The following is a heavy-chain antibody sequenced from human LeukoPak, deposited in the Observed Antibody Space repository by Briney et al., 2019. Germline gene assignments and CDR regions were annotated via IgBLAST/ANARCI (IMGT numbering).Heavy chain of an antibody. CDR2: IKQDGSKK. J-gene: IGHJ4*02. CDR3: ATPLDYYDSSGYHQGAD. V-gene: IGHV3-7*03. Sequence: GGSLRLSCAASGFTFSSYWMTWVRQAPGKGLEWVANIKQDGSKKNYVGSVKGRFTISRDNAKNSLYLQMNSLRAEDTAVYYCATPLDYYDSSGYHQGADWGQGTLVTVSS. CDR1: GFTFSSYW. D-gene: IGHD3-22*01.